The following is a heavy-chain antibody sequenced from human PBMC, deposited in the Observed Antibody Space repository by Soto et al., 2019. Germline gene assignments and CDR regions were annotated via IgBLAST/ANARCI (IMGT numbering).Heavy chain of an antibody. CDR1: GFTFKSYA. J-gene: IGHJ3*02. V-gene: IGHV3-23*01. Sequence: GGSLRLSCAASGFTFKSYAVSWVRQAPGKGLEWVSVITGSGDSTYYADSVKGRFTISRDNSKNSVSLRMNSLRVEDTAVYYCARGALRYFDWLPGDAFDIWGQGTMVTVSS. CDR3: ARGALRYFDWLPGDAFDI. D-gene: IGHD3-9*01. CDR2: ITGSGDST.